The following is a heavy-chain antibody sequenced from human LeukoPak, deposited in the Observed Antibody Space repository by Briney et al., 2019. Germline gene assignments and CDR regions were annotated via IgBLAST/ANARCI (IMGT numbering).Heavy chain of an antibody. CDR1: GGSISSYY. J-gene: IGHJ4*02. D-gene: IGHD6-13*01. CDR2: IYYSGST. Sequence: SETLSLTCTVSGGSISSYYCSWIRQPPGKGLGWIGYIYYSGSTNYNPSLKSRVTISVDTSKNQFSLKLSSVTAADTAVYYCARSPYSSSWVFDYWGQGTLVTVSS. V-gene: IGHV4-59*01. CDR3: ARSPYSSSWVFDY.